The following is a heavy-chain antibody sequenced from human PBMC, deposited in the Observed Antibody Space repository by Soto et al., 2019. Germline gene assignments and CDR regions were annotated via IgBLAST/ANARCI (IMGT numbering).Heavy chain of an antibody. D-gene: IGHD6-13*01. CDR1: GVSISSYY. CDR2: IYYSGST. J-gene: IGHJ4*02. V-gene: IGHV4-59*08. Sequence: SETLSLTCTVSGVSISSYYWSWIRQPPGKGLEWIGYIYYSGSTNYNPSLKSRVTISVDTSKNQFSLKLSSVTAADTAVYYCARARIAAAGTSYYFDYWGQGTLVTVSS. CDR3: ARARIAAAGTSYYFDY.